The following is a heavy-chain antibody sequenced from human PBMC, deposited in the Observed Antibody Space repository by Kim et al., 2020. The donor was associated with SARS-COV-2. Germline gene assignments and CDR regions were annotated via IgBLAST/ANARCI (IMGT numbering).Heavy chain of an antibody. V-gene: IGHV3-33*01. J-gene: IGHJ6*02. CDR3: ARGAHYDILTGYYRHYYYYGMDV. Sequence: GGSLRLSCAASGFTFSSYGMHWVRQAPGKGLEWVAVIWYDGSNKYYADSVKGRFTISRDNSKHTLYLQMNSLRAEDTAVYYCARGAHYDILTGYYRHYYYYGMDVWGQGTTVPVSS. CDR2: IWYDGSNK. CDR1: GFTFSSYG. D-gene: IGHD3-9*01.